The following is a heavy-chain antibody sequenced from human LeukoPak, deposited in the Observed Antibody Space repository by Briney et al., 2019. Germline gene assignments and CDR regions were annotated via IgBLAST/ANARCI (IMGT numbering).Heavy chain of an antibody. J-gene: IGHJ3*02. Sequence: GGSLRLSCAASGFTFDDYGMCWVRQAPGKGLEWVSLISWDGGSTYYADSVKGRFTISRDNSKNSLYLQMNSLRAEDTALYYCAKDAISGSYRLTDAFDIWGQGTMVTVSS. V-gene: IGHV3-43D*03. CDR1: GFTFDDYG. CDR3: AKDAISGSYRLTDAFDI. D-gene: IGHD1-26*01. CDR2: ISWDGGST.